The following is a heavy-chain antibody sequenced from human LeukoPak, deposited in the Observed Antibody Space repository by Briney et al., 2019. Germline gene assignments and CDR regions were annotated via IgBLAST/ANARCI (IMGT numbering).Heavy chain of an antibody. CDR1: GYTFTAYH. J-gene: IGHJ3*02. CDR3: AIRNPESNSWGTDPIDI. CDR2: IDPDSGET. V-gene: IGHV1-2*02. Sequence: ASVKVSCKASGYTFTAYHMHWVRQAPGKGLEWMGWIDPDSGETNYAQKFRGRVTMTGDTSITTAYMDLRRLRSDDTAFYYCAIRNPESNSWGTDPIDIWGQGTLVIVSS. D-gene: IGHD6-19*01.